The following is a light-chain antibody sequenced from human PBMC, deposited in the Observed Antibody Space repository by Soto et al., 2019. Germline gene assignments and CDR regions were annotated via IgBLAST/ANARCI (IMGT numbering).Light chain of an antibody. CDR3: GTWDSSLSAYV. CDR2: DNN. Sequence: QSVLTQPPSVSAAPGQKVTISCSGSSSNIGNNYVSWYQQVPGTAPKLLIYDNNKRPPGIPDRFSGSKSGTSATLGITGLQTGDEADYYCGTWDSSLSAYVFGTGTKVTVL. CDR1: SSNIGNNY. V-gene: IGLV1-51*01. J-gene: IGLJ1*01.